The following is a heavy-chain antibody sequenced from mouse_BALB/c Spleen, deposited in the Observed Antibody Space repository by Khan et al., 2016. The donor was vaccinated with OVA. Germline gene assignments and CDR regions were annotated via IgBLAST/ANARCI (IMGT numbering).Heavy chain of an antibody. Sequence: QVQLKQSRPGLVQPSQSLSITCTVSGFSLTNYSVHWVRQSPGKGLEWLGVIWSAGSTDYNAAFISRLTIRKDNSRSQVFFKMNSLQPNDTAIYYCARRGYDYGRGALFAYWGQGTLVTVSA. CDR2: IWSAGST. CDR3: ARRGYDYGRGALFAY. D-gene: IGHD2-4*01. V-gene: IGHV2-2*02. CDR1: GFSLTNYS. J-gene: IGHJ3*01.